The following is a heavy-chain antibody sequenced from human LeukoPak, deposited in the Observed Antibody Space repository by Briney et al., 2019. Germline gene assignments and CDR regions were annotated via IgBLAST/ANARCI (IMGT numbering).Heavy chain of an antibody. Sequence: GRSLRLSCAASGFTFSSYGMHWVRQAPGKGREGVAVIWYDGSNKYYADSVKGRFTISRDNSKNTLYLQMNSLRAEDTAVYYRARGAGAVGATRLYYMDVWGKGTTVTVSS. D-gene: IGHD1-26*01. CDR1: GFTFSSYG. J-gene: IGHJ6*03. CDR3: ARGAGAVGATRLYYMDV. CDR2: IWYDGSNK. V-gene: IGHV3-33*01.